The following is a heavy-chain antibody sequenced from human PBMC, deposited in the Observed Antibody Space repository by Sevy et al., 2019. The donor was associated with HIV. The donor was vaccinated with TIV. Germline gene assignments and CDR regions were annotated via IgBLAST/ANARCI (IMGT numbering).Heavy chain of an antibody. CDR2: IRYDGSNK. Sequence: GGSLRLSCAASGFTFSSYGIHWVRQAPGKGLEWVAFIRYDGSNKYYADSVKGRFTISRDNSKNTLYLQMNSLRAEDTAVYYCAKDRGYYDSSGYSSRYFDYWGQGTLVTVSS. D-gene: IGHD3-22*01. J-gene: IGHJ4*02. V-gene: IGHV3-30*02. CDR1: GFTFSSYG. CDR3: AKDRGYYDSSGYSSRYFDY.